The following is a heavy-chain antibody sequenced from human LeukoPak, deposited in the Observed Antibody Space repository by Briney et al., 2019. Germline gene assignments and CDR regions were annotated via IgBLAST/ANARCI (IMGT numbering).Heavy chain of an antibody. J-gene: IGHJ4*02. V-gene: IGHV1-24*01. CDR2: FDPEDGET. CDR1: GGTFSSYA. D-gene: IGHD3-10*01. CDR3: ATRYGDRGSGKRVEYYFDY. Sequence: ASVKVSCKASGGTFSSYAISWVRQAPGKGLEWMGGFDPEDGETIYAQKFQGRVTMTEDTSTDTAYMELSSLRSEDTAVYYCATRYGDRGSGKRVEYYFDYWGQGTLVIVSS.